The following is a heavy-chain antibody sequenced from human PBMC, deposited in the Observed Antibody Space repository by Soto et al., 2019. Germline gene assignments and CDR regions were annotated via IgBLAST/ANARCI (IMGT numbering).Heavy chain of an antibody. D-gene: IGHD6-13*01. CDR1: GFTFSSYG. Sequence: LRLSCAASGFTFSSYGMHWVRQAPGKGLEWVAVISYDGSNKYYADSVKGRFTISRDNSKNTLYLQMNSLRAEDTAVYYCAKHIAAAGNWYYYGMDVWGQGTTVTVSS. J-gene: IGHJ6*02. V-gene: IGHV3-30*18. CDR2: ISYDGSNK. CDR3: AKHIAAAGNWYYYGMDV.